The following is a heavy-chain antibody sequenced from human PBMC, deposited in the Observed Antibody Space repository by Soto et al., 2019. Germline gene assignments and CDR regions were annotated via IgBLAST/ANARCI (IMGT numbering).Heavy chain of an antibody. J-gene: IGHJ6*02. D-gene: IGHD3-3*01. CDR2: MNPNSGKT. CDR3: ARAGYYDFWSGYWAPYYYYGMDV. V-gene: IGHV1-8*01. CDR1: GYTFTSYD. Sequence: ASVKVSCKASGYTFTSYDINWVRQATGQGLEWMGWMNPNSGKTGYAQKFQGRVTMTRNTSISSAYMELSSLRSEDTVVYYCARAGYYDFWSGYWAPYYYYGMDVWGQGTTVTVSS.